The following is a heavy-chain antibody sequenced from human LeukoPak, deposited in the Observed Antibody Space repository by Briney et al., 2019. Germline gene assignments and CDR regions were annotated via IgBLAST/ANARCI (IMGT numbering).Heavy chain of an antibody. J-gene: IGHJ3*02. CDR3: ARALSETYYYDPERHDAFDI. D-gene: IGHD3-22*01. Sequence: SETLSLTCTVSGGSISSGGYYWSWIRQHPGKGLEWIGYIYYSGSTYYNPSLKSRVTISVDTSKNQFSLKLSSVTAADTAVYYCARALSETYYYDPERHDAFDIWGQGTMVTVSS. CDR1: GGSISSGGYY. V-gene: IGHV4-31*03. CDR2: IYYSGST.